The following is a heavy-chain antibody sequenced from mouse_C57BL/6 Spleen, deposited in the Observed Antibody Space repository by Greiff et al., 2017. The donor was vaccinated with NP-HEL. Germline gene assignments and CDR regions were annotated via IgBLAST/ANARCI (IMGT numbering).Heavy chain of an antibody. J-gene: IGHJ4*01. CDR2: IHPNSGST. Sequence: QVQLQQSGAELVKPGASVKLSCKASGYTFTSYWMNWVKQRPGQGLEWIGMIHPNSGSTNYNEKFKSKATLTVDKSSIAAYMQLSSLTSEDSAVCYCATGSSGYAMDYWGQGTSVTVSS. D-gene: IGHD3-2*02. V-gene: IGHV1-64*01. CDR3: ATGSSGYAMDY. CDR1: GYTFTSYW.